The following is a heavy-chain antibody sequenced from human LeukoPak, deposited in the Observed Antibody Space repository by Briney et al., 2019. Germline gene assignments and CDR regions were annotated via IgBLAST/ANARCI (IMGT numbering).Heavy chain of an antibody. CDR3: ARGLYLTTRGGAGEAILGY. Sequence: PSETLSLTCTVSGGSISSSSYYWNWIRQSPGKGLEWIGEINHSGNTNYNPSLKSRVTISVDTSQKQFSLRLSSVTAADTAVYYCARGLYLTTRGGAGEAILGYWGQGNLVTVSS. CDR1: GGSISSSSYY. V-gene: IGHV4-39*07. J-gene: IGHJ4*02. CDR2: INHSGNT. D-gene: IGHD3-9*01.